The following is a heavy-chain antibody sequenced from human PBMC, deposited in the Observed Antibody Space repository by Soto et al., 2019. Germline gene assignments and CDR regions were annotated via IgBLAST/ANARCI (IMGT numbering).Heavy chain of an antibody. CDR2: INHSGST. CDR3: ARRPYSSRSI. Sequence: PSETLSLTCAVYGGSFSGYYWSWIRQPPGKGLEWIGEINHSGSTNYNPSLKSRVTISVDTSKNQFSLKLSSVTAADTAGYYWARRPYSSRSIWGQGTMVPVSS. D-gene: IGHD6-19*01. J-gene: IGHJ3*02. CDR1: GGSFSGYY. V-gene: IGHV4-34*01.